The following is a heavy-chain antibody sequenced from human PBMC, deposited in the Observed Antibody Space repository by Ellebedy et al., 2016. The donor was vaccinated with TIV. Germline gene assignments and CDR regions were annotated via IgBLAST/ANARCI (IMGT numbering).Heavy chain of an antibody. J-gene: IGHJ4*02. CDR3: ASGPNQYFFDY. D-gene: IGHD1-14*01. CDR2: IYYSGTT. V-gene: IGHV4-59*01. Sequence: MPSETLSLTCTVSYDSISSYYWSWIRQPTGKGLEWIGYIYYSGTTNYNPSLKSRVTISLDTSKNQLSLKVSSVTAADTAVYYCASGPNQYFFDYWGQGTLVTVSS. CDR1: YDSISSYY.